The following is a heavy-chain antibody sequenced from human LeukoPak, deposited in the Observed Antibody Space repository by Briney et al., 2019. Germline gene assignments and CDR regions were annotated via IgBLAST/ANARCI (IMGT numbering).Heavy chain of an antibody. CDR2: ISSSGSTI. CDR3: ATPRGRKGPIDY. Sequence: PGGSLRLSCAASGFTFSDYYMSWIRQAPGKGLEWVSYISSSGSTIYYADSVKGRFTISRDNAKNLLYMQMSSLRAEDTAVYYCATPRGRKGPIDYWGQGTLVTVSS. J-gene: IGHJ4*02. CDR1: GFTFSDYY. V-gene: IGHV3-11*01. D-gene: IGHD3-10*01.